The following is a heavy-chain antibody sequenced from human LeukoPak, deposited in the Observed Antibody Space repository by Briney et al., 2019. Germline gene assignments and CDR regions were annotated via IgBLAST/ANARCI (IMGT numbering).Heavy chain of an antibody. CDR3: AREGGGRWLQIDY. CDR1: GSTFSSYG. D-gene: IGHD5-24*01. J-gene: IGHJ4*02. V-gene: IGHV3-33*01. Sequence: GGSLRLSCAASGSTFSSYGMHWVRQAPGKGLEWVAVIWYDGSNKYYADSVKGRFTISRDNSKNTLYLQMNSLRAEDTAVYYCAREGGGRWLQIDYWGQGTLVTVSS. CDR2: IWYDGSNK.